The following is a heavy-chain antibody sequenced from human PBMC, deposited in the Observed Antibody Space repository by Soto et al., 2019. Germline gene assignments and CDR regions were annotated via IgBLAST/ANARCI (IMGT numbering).Heavy chain of an antibody. D-gene: IGHD1-7*01. J-gene: IGHJ4*02. V-gene: IGHV3-33*03. CDR1: GFTISTHG. Sequence: QAQLVESGGGVVQPGTSLRLSCAASGFTISTHGMHRVRQAPGKGLEWLANIWYDGSNKFYAESVKGRFSISKDNSKNTLYLQMRSLRAEDTAVYYCAAATTWNFHFPYWGQGTQVTVSS. CDR3: AAATTWNFHFPY. CDR2: IWYDGSNK.